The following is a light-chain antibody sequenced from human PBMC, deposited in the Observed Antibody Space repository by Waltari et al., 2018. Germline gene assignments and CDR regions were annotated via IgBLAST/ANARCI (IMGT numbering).Light chain of an antibody. V-gene: IGLV2-14*01. CDR3: SSYTSSSTVV. CDR1: SSDVGGYNY. CDR2: EVS. Sequence: SALTQPASVSGSPGQSITLSCTGTSSDVGGYNYVSWYQQHPGKAPKLMIYEVSNRPSGVSNRFSDSKSGNTASLTISGLQAEDEADYYCSSYTSSSTVVFGGGTKLTVL. J-gene: IGLJ2*01.